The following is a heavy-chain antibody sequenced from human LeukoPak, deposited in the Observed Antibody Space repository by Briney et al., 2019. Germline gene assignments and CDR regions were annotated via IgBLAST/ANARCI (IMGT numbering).Heavy chain of an antibody. D-gene: IGHD3-9*01. CDR3: ARSPHILTGENFDY. CDR1: GYTFTGYY. V-gene: IGHV1-2*02. CDR2: ININSGGT. J-gene: IGHJ4*02. Sequence: ASVKVSCKACGYTFTGYYRHWVRQAPGQGLEWMGWININSGGTNYAQKFQDRVTMTRDTSISTAYMELSRLRSHDTAVYYCARSPHILTGENFDYWGQGTLVSVSS.